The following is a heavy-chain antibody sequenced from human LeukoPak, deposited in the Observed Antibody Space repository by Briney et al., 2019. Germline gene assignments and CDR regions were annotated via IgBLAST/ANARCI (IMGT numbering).Heavy chain of an antibody. CDR1: GYTFTDHY. Sequence: ASVTVSCKASGYTFTDHYMHWVRQAPGQGLEWMGWINPKTGGTHYAQNFQGSVAMTRDTSTSTAYLDLSRLGSDDTSVYFCARGSSDYYVPDYWGQGTLVTVSS. V-gene: IGHV1-2*04. D-gene: IGHD4-17*01. J-gene: IGHJ4*02. CDR2: INPKTGGT. CDR3: ARGSSDYYVPDY.